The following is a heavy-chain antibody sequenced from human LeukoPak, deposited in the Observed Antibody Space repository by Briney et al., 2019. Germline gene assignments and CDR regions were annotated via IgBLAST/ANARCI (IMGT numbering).Heavy chain of an antibody. Sequence: SETLSLTCTVSAGSISSYYWSWIRQPPGKGLEWIGYIYYSGSTNYYPSLKSRVSISVDTYKNQYSLELSSVTAADTAVYYCAREGGGYCSGGSCYVFDYWGQGTLVTVPS. CDR3: AREGGGYCSGGSCYVFDY. D-gene: IGHD2-15*01. CDR2: IYYSGST. V-gene: IGHV4-59*01. CDR1: AGSISSYY. J-gene: IGHJ4*02.